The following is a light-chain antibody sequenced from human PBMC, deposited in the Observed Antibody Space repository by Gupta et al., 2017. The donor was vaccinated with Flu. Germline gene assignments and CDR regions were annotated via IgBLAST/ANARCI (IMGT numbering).Light chain of an antibody. V-gene: IGKV3-11*01. Sequence: EIVLTQSPATLSLSPGERATLSCGASQSVSSYLAWYQQKPGQAPRLLLYDASNRATGIPARFSGSGSVTXFTLTIXSLEPEDFAVYYCQQRRSGPITFGXGTRLEMK. CDR3: QQRRSGPIT. CDR2: DAS. CDR1: QSVSSY. J-gene: IGKJ5*01.